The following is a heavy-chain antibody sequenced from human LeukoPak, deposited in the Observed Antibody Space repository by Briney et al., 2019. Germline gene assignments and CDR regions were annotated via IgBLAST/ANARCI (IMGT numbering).Heavy chain of an antibody. CDR2: IYYSGST. J-gene: IGHJ4*02. D-gene: IGHD3-22*01. CDR3: ATDSSGYYYFDY. CDR1: GGSIGSSSYY. Sequence: SETLSLTCTVSGGSIGSSSYYWGWIRQPPGKGLEWIGSIYYSGSTYYNPSLKSRVTISVDTSKNQFSLKLSSVTAADTAVYYCATDSSGYYYFDYWGQGTLVTVSS. V-gene: IGHV4-39*01.